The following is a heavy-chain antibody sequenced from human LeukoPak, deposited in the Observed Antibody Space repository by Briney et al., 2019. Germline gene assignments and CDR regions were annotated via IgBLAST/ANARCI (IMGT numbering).Heavy chain of an antibody. D-gene: IGHD6-19*01. CDR2: INPSGGST. CDR1: GYTFTSYY. V-gene: IGHV1-46*01. J-gene: IGHJ4*02. Sequence: ASVKVSCKASGYTFTSYYMHWVRQAPGQGLEWMGIINPSGGSTSYAQKFQGRVTMTRDMSTSTVYMELSSLRSEDMAVYYCARAGIAVAGTAGFDYWGQGTLVTVSS. CDR3: ARAGIAVAGTAGFDY.